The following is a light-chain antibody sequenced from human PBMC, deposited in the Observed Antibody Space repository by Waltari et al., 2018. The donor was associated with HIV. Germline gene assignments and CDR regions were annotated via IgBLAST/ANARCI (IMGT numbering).Light chain of an antibody. CDR1: QSVLYISNNQSY. V-gene: IGKV4-1*01. CDR2: WAS. Sequence: DIVMTQSPDSLAISLGERTTFNCKSSQSVLYISNNQSYLAWYQQKPGQPPKLLIYWASTRESGVPDRFNGSGSGTDFTLTISSLQAEDVAVYYCQQYYSSPYTFGQGTKLEIK. CDR3: QQYYSSPYT. J-gene: IGKJ2*01.